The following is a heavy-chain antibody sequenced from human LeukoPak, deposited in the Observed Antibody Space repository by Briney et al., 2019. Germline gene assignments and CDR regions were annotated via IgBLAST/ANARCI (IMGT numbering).Heavy chain of an antibody. CDR2: ISGSGGST. J-gene: IGHJ4*02. D-gene: IGHD3-10*01. CDR3: AKDIYGSGSYYPDY. Sequence: GGSLRLSCAASGFTFSNYGMSWVRQAPGKGLEWVSAISGSGGSTNYADSVKGRFTISRDNSKNTLHLQMNSLGAEDTAVYYCAKDIYGSGSYYPDYWGQGTLVTVSS. CDR1: GFTFSNYG. V-gene: IGHV3-23*01.